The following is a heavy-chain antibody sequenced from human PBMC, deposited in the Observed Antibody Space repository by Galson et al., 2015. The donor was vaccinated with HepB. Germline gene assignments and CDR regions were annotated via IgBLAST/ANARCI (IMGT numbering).Heavy chain of an antibody. CDR1: GYTFTSYG. CDR2: ISGYNGNR. CDR3: ARSSGGSTSTYFFYPLAV. Sequence: SVKVSCKASGYTFTSYGISWVRQAPGQGLEWMGGISGYNGNRNSAQKFQGRLTVTLDRSTDTAYMDLRSLRSDDTAVYYCARSSGGSTSTYFFYPLAVWGQGATVTVSS. V-gene: IGHV1-18*01. J-gene: IGHJ6*02. D-gene: IGHD3-10*01.